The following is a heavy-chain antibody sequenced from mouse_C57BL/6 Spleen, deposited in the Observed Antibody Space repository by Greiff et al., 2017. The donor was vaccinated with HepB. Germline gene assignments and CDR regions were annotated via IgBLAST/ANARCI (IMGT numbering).Heavy chain of an antibody. J-gene: IGHJ1*03. D-gene: IGHD1-1*01. CDR1: GFTFSDAW. CDR3: TRRGSSPYWYFDV. CDR2: IRNKANNHAT. V-gene: IGHV6-6*01. Sequence: EVQLQQSGGGLVQPGGSMKLSCAASGFTFSDAWMDWVRQSPEKGLEWVAEIRNKANNHATYYAESVKGRFTISRDDSKSSVYLQMNSLRAEDTGIYYCTRRGSSPYWYFDVWGTGTTVTVSS.